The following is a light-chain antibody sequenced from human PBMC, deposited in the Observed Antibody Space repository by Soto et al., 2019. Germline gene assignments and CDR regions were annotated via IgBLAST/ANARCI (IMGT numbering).Light chain of an antibody. J-gene: IGKJ1*01. CDR2: GAS. CDR3: HQYNNWWT. V-gene: IGKV3-15*01. Sequence: EIVMTQSPATLSVSPGERATLSCRASQTVSTSLAWYQQKPGWAPRLLIYGASTRASGVPARFSGSGSGTEFTLTISSLQSEDSAVYYCHQYNNWWTFGQGTKVDIK. CDR1: QTVSTS.